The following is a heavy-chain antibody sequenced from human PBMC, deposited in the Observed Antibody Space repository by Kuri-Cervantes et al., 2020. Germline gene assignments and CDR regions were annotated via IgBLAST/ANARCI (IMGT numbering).Heavy chain of an antibody. CDR1: GFIFSSYA. V-gene: IGHV3-7*01. CDR2: IKQDGSEK. D-gene: IGHD1-1*01. Sequence: GESLKISCAASGFIFSSYAMHWVRQAPGKGLEWVANIKQDGSEKYYVDSVKGRFTISRDNSKNTLYLQMNSLKAEDTAVYYCAKQARTGTIDYWGQGTLVTVSS. J-gene: IGHJ4*02. CDR3: AKQARTGTIDY.